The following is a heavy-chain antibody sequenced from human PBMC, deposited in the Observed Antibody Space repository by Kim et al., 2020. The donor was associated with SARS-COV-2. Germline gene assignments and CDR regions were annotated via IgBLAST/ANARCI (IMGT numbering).Heavy chain of an antibody. J-gene: IGHJ4*02. D-gene: IGHD6-19*01. CDR3: ARDRSSGWAFDY. Sequence: YYADSVKGRFTISRDNSKNTLYLQMNSLRAEDTAVYYCARDRSSGWAFDYWGQGTLVTVSS. V-gene: IGHV3-33*01.